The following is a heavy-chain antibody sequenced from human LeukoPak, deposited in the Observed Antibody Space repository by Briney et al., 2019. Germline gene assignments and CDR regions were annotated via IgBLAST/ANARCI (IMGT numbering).Heavy chain of an antibody. CDR3: AKSRGYTYGSFDY. J-gene: IGHJ4*02. CDR2: ISSGAGTI. CDR1: EFTFSSYA. D-gene: IGHD5-18*01. Sequence: GGSLRLSCAASEFTFSSYAMSWVRQAPGKGLEWVSVISSGAGTIYSADSVKGRFTISRDNSKSTLYLQMNSLRAEDTAVYYCAKSRGYTYGSFDYWGQGTLVTVSS. V-gene: IGHV3-23*01.